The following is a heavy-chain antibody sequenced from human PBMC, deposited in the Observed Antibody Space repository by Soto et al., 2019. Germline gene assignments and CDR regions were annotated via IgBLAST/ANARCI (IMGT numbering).Heavy chain of an antibody. J-gene: IGHJ5*02. CDR3: ARVGAHYYDDPRSWFDP. V-gene: IGHV4-59*01. CDR2: IYYSGST. Sequence: SETLSLTCTVSGGSISSYYWSWIRQPPGKGLEWIGYIYYSGSTNYNPSLKSRVTISVDTSKNQFSLKPSSVTAADTAVYYCARVGAHYYDDPRSWFDPWGQGTLVTVSS. D-gene: IGHD3-22*01. CDR1: GGSISSYY.